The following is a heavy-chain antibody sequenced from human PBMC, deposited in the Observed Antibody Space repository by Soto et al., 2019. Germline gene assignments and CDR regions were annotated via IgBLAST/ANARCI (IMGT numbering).Heavy chain of an antibody. Sequence: APVKGSCKDSGFTITSLGISWGRQAPGQGLEWMGWISAYNGNTNYAQKFQGRVTMTTDTSTSTAYMELRSLRSDDTAVYYCARGTTVETGSYWGQGTLVTVS. V-gene: IGHV1-18*01. D-gene: IGHD4-17*01. J-gene: IGHJ4*02. CDR3: ARGTTVETGSY. CDR2: ISAYNGNT. CDR1: GFTITSLG.